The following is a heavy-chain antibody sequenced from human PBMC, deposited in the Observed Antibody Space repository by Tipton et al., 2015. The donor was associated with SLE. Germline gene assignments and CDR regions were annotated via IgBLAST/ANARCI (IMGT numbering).Heavy chain of an antibody. CDR1: GGSISSYY. CDR2: IYYSGST. J-gene: IGHJ4*02. V-gene: IGHV4-59*01. D-gene: IGHD4-11*01. Sequence: LRLSCTVSGGSISSYYWSWIRQPPGKGLEWIGYIYYSGSTNYNPSLKSRVTISVDTSKNQFSLKLSYVTAADTAVYYCARWAGPTVNFDYWGQGTLVTVSS. CDR3: ARWAGPTVNFDY.